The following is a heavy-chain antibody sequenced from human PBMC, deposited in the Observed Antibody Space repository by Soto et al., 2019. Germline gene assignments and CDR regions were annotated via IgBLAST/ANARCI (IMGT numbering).Heavy chain of an antibody. CDR1: GYTFSDYY. D-gene: IGHD5-12*01. V-gene: IGHV1-46*01. CDR2: INPSGDST. CDR3: ARATRSGSPHFDH. J-gene: IGHJ4*02. Sequence: ASVKVSCKGAGYTFSDYYMHWVRQAPGQGLEWMGIINPSGDSTSDAQEFQGRVTMTRETSTSTLYMELSSLRSEDTAVYYCARATRSGSPHFDHWGQGTLVTVSS.